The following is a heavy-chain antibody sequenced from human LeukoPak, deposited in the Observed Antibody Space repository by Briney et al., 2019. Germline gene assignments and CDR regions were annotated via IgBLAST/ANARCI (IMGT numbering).Heavy chain of an antibody. D-gene: IGHD6-19*01. V-gene: IGHV3-9*01. Sequence: PGGSLRLSCAASGFTFDDYAMHWVRQAPGKGLEWVSGISWNSGSIGYADSVKGRFTISRDNAKNSLYLQMNSLRAEDTALYYCAKDIAGQWLAQNDYYYYGMDVWGQGTLVTVSS. CDR3: AKDIAGQWLAQNDYYYYGMDV. J-gene: IGHJ6*02. CDR2: ISWNSGSI. CDR1: GFTFDDYA.